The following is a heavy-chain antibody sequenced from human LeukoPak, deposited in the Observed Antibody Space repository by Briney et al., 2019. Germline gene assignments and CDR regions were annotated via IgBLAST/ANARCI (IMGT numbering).Heavy chain of an antibody. J-gene: IGHJ6*02. Sequence: GGSLRLSCAASGFTFSDYYMSWIRQAPGKGLEWVSYISSSGSTIYYADSVKGRFTISRDNAKNSLYLQMNSLRAEDTAVYYCARGRSSWLNYYYYGMDVWGQGTTVTVSS. V-gene: IGHV3-11*01. CDR2: ISSSGSTI. CDR1: GFTFSDYY. CDR3: ARGRSSWLNYYYYGMDV. D-gene: IGHD6-13*01.